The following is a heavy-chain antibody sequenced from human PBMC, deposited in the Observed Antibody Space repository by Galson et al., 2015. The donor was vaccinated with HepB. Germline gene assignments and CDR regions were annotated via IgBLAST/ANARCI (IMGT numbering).Heavy chain of an antibody. V-gene: IGHV3-30*04. Sequence: SLRLSCAASGFTFSSYAMHWVRQAPGKGLEWVAVISYDGSNKYYADSVKGRFTISRDNSKNTLYLQMNSLRAEDTAVYYCARDREGWFGELFPRWFDPWGQGTLVTVSS. CDR1: GFTFSSYA. J-gene: IGHJ5*02. CDR3: ARDREGWFGELFPRWFDP. D-gene: IGHD3-10*01. CDR2: ISYDGSNK.